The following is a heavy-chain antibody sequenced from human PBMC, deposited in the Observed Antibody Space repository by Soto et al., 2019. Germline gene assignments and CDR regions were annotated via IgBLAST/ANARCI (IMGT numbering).Heavy chain of an antibody. CDR3: GGVFDF. CDR1: GFTFSSYS. CDR2: INNSSSYI. J-gene: IGHJ2*01. Sequence: GGSLRLSCAASGFTFSSYSMNWVRQAPGKGLVWVSCINNSSSYIYYADSVKGRFTISRDSAKNTLYLQMNNLRAEDTAIYYCGGVFDFWGRGTMVTVSS. V-gene: IGHV3-21*01.